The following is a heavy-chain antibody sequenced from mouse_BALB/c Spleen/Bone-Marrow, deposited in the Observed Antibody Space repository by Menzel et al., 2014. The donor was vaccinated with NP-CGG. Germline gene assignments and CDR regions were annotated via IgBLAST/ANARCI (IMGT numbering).Heavy chain of an antibody. J-gene: IGHJ1*01. V-gene: IGHV3-6*02. CDR3: AKLLYWYFDV. CDR2: ISYDGSN. Sequence: EVQLQQSGPGLVKPSQSLSLTCSVTGYSITSGYYWNWIRQFPGNKLEWMGYISYDGSNKYNPSLKNRISITRDTSKNQFFLKLNSVTTEDTTPYYCAKLLYWYFDVWGAGTTVTVSS. CDR1: GYSITSGYY.